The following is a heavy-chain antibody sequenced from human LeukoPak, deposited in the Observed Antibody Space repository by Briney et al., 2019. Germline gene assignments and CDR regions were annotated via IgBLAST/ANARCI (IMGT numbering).Heavy chain of an antibody. CDR3: AREIGGTTDYYYYYYMDV. CDR1: AYSISSGYY. CDR2: IYHSGST. J-gene: IGHJ6*03. D-gene: IGHD4-23*01. Sequence: SETLSLTCAVSAYSISSGYYWGWIRQTPGKGLEWIGSIYHSGSTYYNPSLRSRVTISVDTSKNQFSLKLSSVTAADTAVYYCAREIGGTTDYYYYYYMDVWGKGTTVTVSS. V-gene: IGHV4-38-2*02.